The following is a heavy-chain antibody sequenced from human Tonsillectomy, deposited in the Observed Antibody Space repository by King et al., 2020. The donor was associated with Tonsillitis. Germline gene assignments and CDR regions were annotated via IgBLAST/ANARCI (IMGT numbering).Heavy chain of an antibody. CDR1: GGSISSYY. CDR2: IYYSGST. Sequence: QLQESGPGLVKPSETLSLTCTVSGGSISSYYWSWVRQPPGKGLEWIGYIYYSGSTNYNPSLKSRVTISVDTYKNQFSLKLSSVTAADTAVYYCAREGDLYYYGSWSYLYWGQGNLVTVSS. D-gene: IGHD3-10*01. CDR3: AREGDLYYYGSWSYLY. V-gene: IGHV4-59*01. J-gene: IGHJ4*02.